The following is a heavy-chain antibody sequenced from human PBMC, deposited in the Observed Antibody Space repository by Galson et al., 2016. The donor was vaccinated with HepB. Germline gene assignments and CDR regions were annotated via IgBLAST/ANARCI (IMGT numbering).Heavy chain of an antibody. Sequence: SVKVSCKVSGYTLTGLSIHWVRQAPGQGLEWMGGIIPIFGTANYAQKFQGRVTITADESTSTAYMELSSLRSEDTAVYYCARGGRTVTAYWYFDPWGRGTLVTVSS. D-gene: IGHD4-11*01. J-gene: IGHJ2*01. CDR2: IIPIFGTA. CDR1: GYTLTGLS. CDR3: ARGGRTVTAYWYFDP. V-gene: IGHV1-69*13.